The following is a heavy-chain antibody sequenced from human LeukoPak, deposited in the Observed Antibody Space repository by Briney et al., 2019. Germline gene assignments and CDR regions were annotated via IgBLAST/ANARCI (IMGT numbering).Heavy chain of an antibody. CDR3: ARDSGSGSYPPTYYYYYMDV. CDR2: INPNSGGT. J-gene: IGHJ6*03. Sequence: ASVKVSCKASGYTFTGYYMHWVRQAPGQGLEWMGWINPNSGGTNYAQKFRGRVTMTRDTSISTAYMELSRLRSDDTAVYYCARDSGSGSYPPTYYYYYMDVWGKGTTVTVSS. V-gene: IGHV1-2*02. D-gene: IGHD3-10*01. CDR1: GYTFTGYY.